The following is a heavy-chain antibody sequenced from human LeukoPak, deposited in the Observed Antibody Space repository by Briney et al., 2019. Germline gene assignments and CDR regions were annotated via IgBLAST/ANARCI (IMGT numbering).Heavy chain of an antibody. J-gene: IGHJ3*02. CDR1: GFTFSDYY. Sequence: PGGSLRLSCAASGFTFSDYYMNWVRQAPGKGLEWVASIKKEGSERYYVDSVKGRFTISRDNTKNSLYLQMNTLRAEDTAVYYCARDLAGPPQEAFDIWGQGTMVTVSS. CDR3: ARDLAGPPQEAFDI. CDR2: IKKEGSER. V-gene: IGHV3-7*01.